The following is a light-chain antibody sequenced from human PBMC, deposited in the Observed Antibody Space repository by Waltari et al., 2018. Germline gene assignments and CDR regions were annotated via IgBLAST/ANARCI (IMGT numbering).Light chain of an antibody. CDR3: QQSYTTAYT. Sequence: IQMTQSPSSLSASVGDRVPITCRASQSISTSLNWYQQIPGKAPKLLIYVASTLQSGVPSRLSGSGSGTDFSLTISSLQPEDFATYYCQQSYTTAYTFGQGTKLEIK. CDR2: VAS. J-gene: IGKJ2*01. CDR1: QSISTS. V-gene: IGKV1-39*01.